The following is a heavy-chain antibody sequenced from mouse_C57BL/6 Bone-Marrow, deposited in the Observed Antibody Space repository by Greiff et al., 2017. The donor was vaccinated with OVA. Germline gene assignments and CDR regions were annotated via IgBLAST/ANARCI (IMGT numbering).Heavy chain of an antibody. CDR1: GYTFTSYW. CDR3: ARYYRYYYAMDY. CDR2: IDPSDSET. D-gene: IGHD1-1*01. J-gene: IGHJ4*01. Sequence: VQLQQPGAELVRPGSSVKLSCKASGYTFTSYWMHWVKQRPIQGLEWIGNIDPSDSETHYNQKFKDKATLTVDKSSSTAYMQLSSLTSEDSAVYYCARYYRYYYAMDYWGQGTSVTVSS. V-gene: IGHV1-52*01.